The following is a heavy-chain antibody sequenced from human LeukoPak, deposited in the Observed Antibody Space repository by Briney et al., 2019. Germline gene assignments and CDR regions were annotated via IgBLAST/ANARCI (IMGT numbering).Heavy chain of an antibody. J-gene: IGHJ4*02. CDR3: ARVTGYYDSSGYVDY. CDR1: GYRFTSYW. Sequence: GGSLKISCKGSGYRFTSYWIGWVRQKPGKGLEWMGIIYPGDSDTRYSPSFQGQVTISADKSISTAYLQWSSLKASDTATYYCARVTGYYDSSGYVDYWGQGTLVTVSS. CDR2: IYPGDSDT. D-gene: IGHD3-22*01. V-gene: IGHV5-51*01.